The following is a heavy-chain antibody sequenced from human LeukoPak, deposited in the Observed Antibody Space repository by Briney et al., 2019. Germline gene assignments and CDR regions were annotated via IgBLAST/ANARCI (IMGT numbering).Heavy chain of an antibody. CDR1: GGSISSGGSY. CDR3: AREGYYYDSSGPIDH. J-gene: IGHJ4*02. V-gene: IGHV4-31*03. Sequence: SETLSLTCTVSGGSISSGGSYWSWIRQHPGKGLEWIGYIHYSGRTYYNPSLKGRVTISVDTSKNQFSLKLSSVTAADTAVYYCAREGYYYDSSGPIDHWGQGTLVTVSS. CDR2: IHYSGRT. D-gene: IGHD3-22*01.